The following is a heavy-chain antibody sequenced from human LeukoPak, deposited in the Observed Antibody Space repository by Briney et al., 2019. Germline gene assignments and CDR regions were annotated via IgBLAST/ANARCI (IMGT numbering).Heavy chain of an antibody. CDR2: ISSNGGST. V-gene: IGHV3-64D*06. CDR3: AKSSVAGPPDDAFDI. Sequence: GGSLRLSCSASGFTFSSYAMHWVRQAPGKGLEYVSAISSNGGSTYYADSVKGRFTISRDNSKNTLYLQMSSLRAEDTAVYYCAKSSVAGPPDDAFDIWGQGTMVTVSS. J-gene: IGHJ3*02. D-gene: IGHD6-19*01. CDR1: GFTFSSYA.